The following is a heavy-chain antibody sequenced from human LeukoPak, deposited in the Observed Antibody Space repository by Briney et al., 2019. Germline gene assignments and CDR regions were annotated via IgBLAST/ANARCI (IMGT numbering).Heavy chain of an antibody. CDR3: ASVRFGELWDDAFDI. Sequence: PGGPLRLSCAASGFTFSSYVMHWVRQAPGKGLVWVSRINSDGSSTSYADSVKGRFTISRDNAKNTLYLQMNSLRAEDTAVYYCASVRFGELWDDAFDIWGQGTMVTVSS. CDR2: INSDGSST. CDR1: GFTFSSYV. J-gene: IGHJ3*02. D-gene: IGHD3-10*01. V-gene: IGHV3-74*01.